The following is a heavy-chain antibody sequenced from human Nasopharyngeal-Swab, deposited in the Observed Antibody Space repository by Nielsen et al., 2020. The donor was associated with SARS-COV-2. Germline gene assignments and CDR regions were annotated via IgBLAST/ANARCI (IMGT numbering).Heavy chain of an antibody. CDR2: SSVYNGNT. Sequence: VSCKASGYTFTNYGIGWVRQAPGEGLEWMGWSSVYNGNTNYGQRVQGRVTMTTDTSTNTAYMELRSLRSDDTAVYYCARVTWQLVGYYYYYGMDVWGQGTTVTVSS. D-gene: IGHD1-26*01. J-gene: IGHJ6*02. V-gene: IGHV1-18*01. CDR3: ARVTWQLVGYYYYYGMDV. CDR1: GYTFTNYG.